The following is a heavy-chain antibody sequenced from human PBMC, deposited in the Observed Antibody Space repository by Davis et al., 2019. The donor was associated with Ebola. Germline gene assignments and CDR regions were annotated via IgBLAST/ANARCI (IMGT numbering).Heavy chain of an antibody. J-gene: IGHJ3*02. CDR3: ARGELLDI. Sequence: MPGGSLRLSCAVYGGSFSGYYWSWIRQPPGKGLEWIGKINHSGSTNYNPSLKSRVTISVDTSKNQFSLKLSSVTAADTADYYCARGELLDIWGQGTMVTVSS. CDR2: INHSGST. V-gene: IGHV4-34*01. CDR1: GGSFSGYY. D-gene: IGHD3-10*01.